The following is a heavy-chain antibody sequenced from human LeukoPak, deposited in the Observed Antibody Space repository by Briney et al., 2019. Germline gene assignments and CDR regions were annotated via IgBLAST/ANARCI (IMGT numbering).Heavy chain of an antibody. V-gene: IGHV4-34*01. J-gene: IGHJ4*02. CDR3: ARSGPPVIKKRYFDY. CDR1: GGSFSGYY. D-gene: IGHD2-21*01. Sequence: PSETLSLTCAVYGGSFSGYYWSWIRQPPGKGLEWIGEINHSGSTNYNPSLKSRATISVDTSKNQFSLKLSSVTAADTAVYYCARSGPPVIKKRYFDYWGQGTLVTVSS. CDR2: INHSGST.